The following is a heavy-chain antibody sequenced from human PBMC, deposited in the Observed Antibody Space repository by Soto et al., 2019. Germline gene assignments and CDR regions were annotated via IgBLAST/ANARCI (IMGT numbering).Heavy chain of an antibody. CDR3: AKDLRPQEGSYGFHYYGMDV. CDR2: ISGSGGST. Sequence: HPWGSLRLSCAASGFAFISYAIILFRHSPFKWREWVSAISGSGGSTYYADSVKGRFTISRDNSKNTLYLQMNSLRAEDTAVYYCAKDLRPQEGSYGFHYYGMDVWGQGTTVTVSS. CDR1: GFAFISYA. V-gene: IGHV3-23*01. D-gene: IGHD5-18*01. J-gene: IGHJ6*02.